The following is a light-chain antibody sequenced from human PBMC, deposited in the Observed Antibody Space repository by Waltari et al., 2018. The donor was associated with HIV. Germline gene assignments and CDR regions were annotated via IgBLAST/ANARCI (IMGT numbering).Light chain of an antibody. CDR2: GAS. Sequence: IVFAQSPRTLSLSQGEIATLSCRASQTVTSNYLAWYQVRPGQAPRLLIYGASIRATGVPEKFSGSGSGTDFTLTIGRLEPEDFAVYYCHQYGTSPRTFGQGSKVEIK. CDR3: HQYGTSPRT. V-gene: IGKV3-20*01. J-gene: IGKJ2*01. CDR1: QTVTSNY.